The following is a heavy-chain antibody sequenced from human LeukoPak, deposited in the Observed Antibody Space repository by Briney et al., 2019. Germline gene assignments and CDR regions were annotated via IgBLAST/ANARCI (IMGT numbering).Heavy chain of an antibody. D-gene: IGHD3-22*01. CDR1: GFTFSSYA. J-gene: IGHJ4*02. Sequence: PGGSLRLSCAASGFTFSSYAMSWVRQAPGKGLEWVSAISGSGGSTYYADSVKGRFTISRDNSKNTLYLQMNSLRAEDTAVYYCAKDRTPHYYDSSDEIDYWGQGTLVTVSS. CDR3: AKDRTPHYYDSSDEIDY. V-gene: IGHV3-23*01. CDR2: ISGSGGST.